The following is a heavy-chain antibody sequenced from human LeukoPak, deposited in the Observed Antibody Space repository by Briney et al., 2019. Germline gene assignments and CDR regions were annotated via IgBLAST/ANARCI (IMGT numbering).Heavy chain of an antibody. CDR2: IYYSGST. CDR3: ARVYDYLDY. Sequence: PSETLSLTCTVSGGSVSSGSYYWSWIRQPPGKGLEWIGYIYYSGSTNYNPSLKSRVTISVDTSKNQFSLKLSSVTAADTAVYYCARVYDYLDYWGQGTLVTVSS. V-gene: IGHV4-61*01. J-gene: IGHJ4*02. CDR1: GGSVSSGSYY. D-gene: IGHD5/OR15-5a*01.